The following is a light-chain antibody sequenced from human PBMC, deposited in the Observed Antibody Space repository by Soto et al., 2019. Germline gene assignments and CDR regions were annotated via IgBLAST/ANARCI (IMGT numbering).Light chain of an antibody. CDR1: SSDVGLYNY. V-gene: IGLV2-14*01. Sequence: QSALTQPASVSGSPGQSITISCTGTSSDVGLYNYVSWYQQHPDKAPKLMIFEVNNRPSGISNRFSGSKSGNTASLTISWLQAEDEADYYCSSYTTSSTRVFGTGTKLTVL. CDR3: SSYTTSSTRV. CDR2: EVN. J-gene: IGLJ1*01.